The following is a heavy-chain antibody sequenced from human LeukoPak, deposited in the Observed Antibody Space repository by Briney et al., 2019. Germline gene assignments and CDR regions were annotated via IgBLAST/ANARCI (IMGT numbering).Heavy chain of an antibody. V-gene: IGHV4-39*01. Sequence: SSETLSLTCTVSGDSISSGSYYWAWIRQPPGKGLEWIGSIFYSGSTYYNPSLKSRVTIFVDAPKNQFSLKLSSVTAADTAVYYCARQIYGSGKADYWGQGTLVTVPS. CDR3: ARQIYGSGKADY. D-gene: IGHD3-10*01. J-gene: IGHJ4*02. CDR2: IFYSGST. CDR1: GDSISSGSYY.